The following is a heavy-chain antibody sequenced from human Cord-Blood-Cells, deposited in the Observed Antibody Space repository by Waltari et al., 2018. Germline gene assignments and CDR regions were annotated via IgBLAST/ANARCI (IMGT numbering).Heavy chain of an antibody. CDR3: ARGGGAFDI. Sequence: QVQLQESGPGLVKPSETLSLTCTVSGGSISSHYWSWIQQPPGKGLEWIGYIYYSGSTNYNPSLKSRVTISVDTSKNQFSLKLSSVTAADTAVYYCARGGGAFDIWGQGTMVTVSS. J-gene: IGHJ3*02. V-gene: IGHV4-59*11. CDR1: GGSISSHY. CDR2: IYYSGST.